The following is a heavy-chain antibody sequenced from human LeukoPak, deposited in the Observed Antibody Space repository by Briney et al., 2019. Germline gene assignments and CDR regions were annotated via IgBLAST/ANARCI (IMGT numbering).Heavy chain of an antibody. Sequence: GGSLRLSCAASGFIFSDYGIHWVRQAPGKGLEWVGVISFDGSNKYYADSVKGRFTISRDNSKNTLYLQMSSLRAEDTAVYYCAKILSSSSDWGQGTLVTVSS. CDR3: AKILSSSSD. D-gene: IGHD6-25*01. J-gene: IGHJ4*02. V-gene: IGHV3-30*18. CDR1: GFIFSDYG. CDR2: ISFDGSNK.